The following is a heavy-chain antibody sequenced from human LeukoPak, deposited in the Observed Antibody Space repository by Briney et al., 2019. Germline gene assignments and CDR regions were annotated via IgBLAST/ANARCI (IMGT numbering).Heavy chain of an antibody. CDR1: GFTFSTYA. Sequence: GGSLRLSCAASGFTFSTYAMSWVRQAPGKGLEWVSTISGISNNTYYADSVKGRFTISRDNSKNTVDLQMNSLRAEDTAIYYCAKRPDSRKGGWFDPWGQGTLVTVSS. J-gene: IGHJ5*02. D-gene: IGHD3-16*01. CDR2: ISGISNNT. CDR3: AKRPDSRKGGWFDP. V-gene: IGHV3-23*01.